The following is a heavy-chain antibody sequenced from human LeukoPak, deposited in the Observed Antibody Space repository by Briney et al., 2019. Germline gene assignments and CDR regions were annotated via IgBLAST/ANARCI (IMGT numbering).Heavy chain of an antibody. Sequence: ASVKVSCKASGYTFTSYYMHWVRQAPGQGLEWMGIINPSGGNTSYAQEFQGRVTMTRDTSTSTVYMELSSLRSEDTAVYYCAREYCSGGSCQVYDYWGQGTLVTVSS. V-gene: IGHV1-46*01. J-gene: IGHJ4*02. CDR3: AREYCSGGSCQVYDY. CDR1: GYTFTSYY. D-gene: IGHD2-15*01. CDR2: INPSGGNT.